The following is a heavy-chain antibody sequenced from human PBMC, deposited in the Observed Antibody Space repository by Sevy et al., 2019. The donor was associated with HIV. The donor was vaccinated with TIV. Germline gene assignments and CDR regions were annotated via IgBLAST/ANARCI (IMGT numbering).Heavy chain of an antibody. CDR3: AKDNSSVLQFLEWLLYRGGIDAFDI. D-gene: IGHD3-3*01. CDR2: ISYDGSNK. J-gene: IGHJ3*02. V-gene: IGHV3-30*18. CDR1: GFTFSSYG. Sequence: GGSLRLSCAASGFTFSSYGMHWVRQAPGKGLEWVAVISYDGSNKYYADSVKGRFTISRDNSKNTLYLQMNSLRAEDTAVYYCAKDNSSVLQFLEWLLYRGGIDAFDIWGQGTMVTVSS.